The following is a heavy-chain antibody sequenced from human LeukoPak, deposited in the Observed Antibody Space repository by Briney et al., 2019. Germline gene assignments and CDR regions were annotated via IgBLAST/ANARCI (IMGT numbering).Heavy chain of an antibody. D-gene: IGHD3-10*01. J-gene: IGHJ6*03. Sequence: ASVKVSCKASGYTFTSYDINWVRQATGQGLEWMGWMNPNSGNTGYAQKFQGRVTMTRNTSISTAYMELSSLRSEDTAVYYCARGGRITMVRGALGDHYYYYYMDVWGKGTTVTVSS. CDR2: MNPNSGNT. CDR1: GYTFTSYD. V-gene: IGHV1-8*01. CDR3: ARGGRITMVRGALGDHYYYYYMDV.